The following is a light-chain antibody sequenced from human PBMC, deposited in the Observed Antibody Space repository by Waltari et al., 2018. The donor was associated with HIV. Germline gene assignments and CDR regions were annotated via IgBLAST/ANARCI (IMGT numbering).Light chain of an antibody. V-gene: IGLV2-11*01. Sequence: QSALTQPRSVSGSSGQSVAISCSEISSDFGGPHFVSWYQQQPGKAPKLIIYDVIKRPSGVPDRFSASLSGNMATLTISGLQTEDEADYYCCSYAGFNTFVFGSGTKVTVL. CDR2: DVI. J-gene: IGLJ1*01. CDR1: SSDFGGPHF. CDR3: CSYAGFNTFV.